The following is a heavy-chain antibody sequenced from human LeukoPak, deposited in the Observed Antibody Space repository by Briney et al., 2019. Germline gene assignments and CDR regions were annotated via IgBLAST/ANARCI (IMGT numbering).Heavy chain of an antibody. J-gene: IGHJ4*02. CDR3: ARDSRSFIVMITEPRKNLVDY. CDR2: ISRSGGST. D-gene: IGHD3-16*01. V-gene: IGHV3-23*01. Sequence: GGSLRLSCAASGFTFSSYSMNWVRQAPGKGLEWVSGISRSGGSTYYADSVKGRFTISRDNSKNTLYLQMNSLRVEDTAVYYCARDSRSFIVMITEPRKNLVDYWGQGTLVTVSS. CDR1: GFTFSSYS.